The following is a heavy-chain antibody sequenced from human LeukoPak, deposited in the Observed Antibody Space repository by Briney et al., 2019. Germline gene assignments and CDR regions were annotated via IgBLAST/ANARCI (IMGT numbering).Heavy chain of an antibody. CDR2: INHSGST. Sequence: SETLSLTCAVYGGSFSGYYWGWIRQPPGKGLEWIGEINHSGSTNYNPSLKSRVTISVDTSKNQFSLKLSSVTAAGTAVYYCARGSDYGDYAYWGQGTLVTVSS. V-gene: IGHV4-34*01. J-gene: IGHJ4*02. CDR1: GGSFSGYY. D-gene: IGHD4-17*01. CDR3: ARGSDYGDYAY.